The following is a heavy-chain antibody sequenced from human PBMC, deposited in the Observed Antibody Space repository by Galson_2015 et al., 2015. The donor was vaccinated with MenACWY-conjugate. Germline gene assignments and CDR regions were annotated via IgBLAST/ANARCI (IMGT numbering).Heavy chain of an antibody. Sequence: SLRLSCAASGFTFSDYSMSWIRQAPGKGLECVSYISSSSSYTNYADSVKGRFTISRDNAENSLYLQMNSLRAEDTAVYYCARAGGYSSNLDAFDIWGQGTIVTVSS. CDR1: GFTFSDYS. D-gene: IGHD6-13*01. J-gene: IGHJ3*02. CDR2: ISSSSSYT. V-gene: IGHV3-11*06. CDR3: ARAGGYSSNLDAFDI.